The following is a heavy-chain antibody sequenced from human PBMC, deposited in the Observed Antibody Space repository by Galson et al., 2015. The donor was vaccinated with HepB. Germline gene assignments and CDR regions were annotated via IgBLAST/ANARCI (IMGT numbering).Heavy chain of an antibody. V-gene: IGHV3-66*01. D-gene: IGHD4-17*01. J-gene: IGHJ4*02. Sequence: SLRLSCAASGFTVSSNYMNWVRQAPGKGLEWVSVIYSGGSTYYADSVKGRFTISRDNSKNTLYLQMNSLRAEDTAVYYCASNDYGDTFDYWGQGTLVTVSS. CDR2: IYSGGST. CDR3: ASNDYGDTFDY. CDR1: GFTVSSNY.